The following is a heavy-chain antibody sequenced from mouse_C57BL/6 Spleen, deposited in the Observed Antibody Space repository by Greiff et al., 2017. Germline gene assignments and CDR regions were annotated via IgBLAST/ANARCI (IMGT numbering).Heavy chain of an antibody. J-gene: IGHJ2*01. CDR2: IYPGDGDT. CDR1: GYAFSSSW. Sequence: VQLQQSGPELVKPGASVKISCKASGYAFSSSWMNWVKQRPGKGLEWIGRIYPGDGDTNYNGKFKGKATLTADKSSSTAYMQLSSLTSEDSAVYFCARYDYEGSYFDYWGQGTTLTVSS. CDR3: ARYDYEGSYFDY. V-gene: IGHV1-82*01. D-gene: IGHD2-4*01.